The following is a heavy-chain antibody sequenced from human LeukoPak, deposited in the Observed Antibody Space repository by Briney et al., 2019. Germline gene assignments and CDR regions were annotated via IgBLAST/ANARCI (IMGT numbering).Heavy chain of an antibody. CDR2: INPSGSNT. CDR3: ARDWGDAIFDGWFDP. D-gene: IGHD3-3*01. V-gene: IGHV1-46*01. CDR1: GYTFTSYY. J-gene: IGHJ5*02. Sequence: HWASVKVSCTASGYTFTSYYMHWVRQAPGQGLEWMGIINPSGSNTNYAQKFQGRVTMTRDTSTSTVYMELSSLRSEDTAVYYCARDWGDAIFDGWFDPWGQGTLVTVSS.